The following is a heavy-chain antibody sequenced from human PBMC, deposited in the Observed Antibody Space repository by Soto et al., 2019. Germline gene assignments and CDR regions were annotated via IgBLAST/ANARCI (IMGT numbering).Heavy chain of an antibody. Sequence: PGESLKISCKGSGYSFTSYWIGWVRQMPGKGLEWMGIIYPGDSDTRYSPSFQGQVTISADKSISTAYLQWSSLKASDTAMYYCAITGGSCYFAYSDYPWCYFDYWGQGILVSVTS. CDR2: IYPGDSDT. CDR3: AITGGSCYFAYSDYPWCYFDY. V-gene: IGHV5-51*01. CDR1: GYSFTSYW. J-gene: IGHJ4*02. D-gene: IGHD2-15*01.